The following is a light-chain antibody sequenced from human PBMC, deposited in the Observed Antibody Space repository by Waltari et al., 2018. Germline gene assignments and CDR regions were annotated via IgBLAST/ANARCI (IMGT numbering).Light chain of an antibody. J-gene: IGLJ1*01. Sequence: QSALTQPPSASGSPGQSVTISCTGTSSDVGGFNYVSWYQQHPGKAPKLLITDVTKRPPGGPNRFSGSKSGNTASLTVSGLQAEDEADYYCRSYAGSNGYVCGSGTRVTVL. CDR2: DVT. CDR1: SSDVGGFNY. CDR3: RSYAGSNGYV. V-gene: IGLV2-8*01.